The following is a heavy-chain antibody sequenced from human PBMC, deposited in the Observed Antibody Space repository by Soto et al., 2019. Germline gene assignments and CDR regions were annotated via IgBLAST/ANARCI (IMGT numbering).Heavy chain of an antibody. CDR2: ISYDGSNK. CDR3: ARSIGYSSSWYDH. CDR1: GFTLRSYS. J-gene: IGHJ5*02. V-gene: IGHV3-30-3*01. Sequence: VGSLRLSCSGSGFTLRSYSMHRVRQAPGKGLEWVAVISYDGSNKYYADSVKGRFTISRDNSKNTLYLQMNSLRAEDTAVYYCARSIGYSSSWYDHWGQGTLVTVSS. D-gene: IGHD6-13*01.